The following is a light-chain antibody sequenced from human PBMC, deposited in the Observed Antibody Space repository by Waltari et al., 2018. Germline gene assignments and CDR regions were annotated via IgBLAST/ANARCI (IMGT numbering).Light chain of an antibody. CDR1: QSVRNGY. Sequence: EIVLTQSPGTLSLSPGERATLSCRASQSVRNGYLAWYQQKPGQPPRLLIYGASTRATDIPARFSGSGSGTEFTLTITSLQSEDFAVYYCHQYNDGPPFNFGQGTKLEIK. V-gene: IGKV3-15*01. J-gene: IGKJ2*01. CDR3: HQYNDGPPFN. CDR2: GAS.